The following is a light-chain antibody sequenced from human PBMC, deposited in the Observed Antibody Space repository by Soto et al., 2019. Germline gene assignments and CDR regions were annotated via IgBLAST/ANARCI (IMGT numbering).Light chain of an antibody. CDR3: TSYTTSSTLWV. V-gene: IGLV2-14*02. J-gene: IGLJ3*02. CDR1: SSDVGSYNL. CDR2: EVS. Sequence: QSVLTQPASVSGSPGQSITISCTGTSSDVGSYNLVSWYQQHPGKAPELMIYEVSNRPSGVSNRFSASKSGNTASLTISGLQAEDEADYYCTSYTTSSTLWVFGGGTKVTVL.